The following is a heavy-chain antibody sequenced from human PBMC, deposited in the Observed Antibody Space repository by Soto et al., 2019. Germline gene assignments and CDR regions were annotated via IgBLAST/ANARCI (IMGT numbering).Heavy chain of an antibody. J-gene: IGHJ4*02. CDR2: IYYSGST. CDR3: GNQWAQPCFGDFDH. D-gene: IGHD3-10*01. V-gene: IGHV4-39*02. CDR1: GAIISSSSSS. Sequence: PSDTLPLSCNVSGAIISSSSSSWSWLRQPPGKWLEWIGSIYYSGSTHFNPSPKRRVTIAVDTPKNHFSLKLRSVAAADTAVYYCGNQWAQPCFGDFDHWGQG.